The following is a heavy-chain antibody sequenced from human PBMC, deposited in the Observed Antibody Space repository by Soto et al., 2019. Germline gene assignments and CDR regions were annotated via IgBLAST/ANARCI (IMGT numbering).Heavy chain of an antibody. CDR3: AKPQDIVVVVAATSFDY. Sequence: PGGSLRLSCAASGFTFSSYAMSWVRQAPGKGLEWVSAISGSGGSTYYADSVKGRFTISRDNSKNTLYLQMNSLRAEDTAVYYCAKPQDIVVVVAATSFDYWGQGTLVTVPS. CDR2: ISGSGGST. D-gene: IGHD2-15*01. V-gene: IGHV3-23*01. CDR1: GFTFSSYA. J-gene: IGHJ4*02.